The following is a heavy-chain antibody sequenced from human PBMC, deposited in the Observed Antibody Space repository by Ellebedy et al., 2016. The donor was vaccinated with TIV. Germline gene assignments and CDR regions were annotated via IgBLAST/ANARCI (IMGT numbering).Heavy chain of an antibody. Sequence: GGSLRLSCAASGLTDRRHFVRWVRQAPGKGLEWVSVIYNEDRTYYSDSVKGRFTVSRDNSENTLYLQMHSLRAEDTAVYYCAGETLNDVDLKEWGVFDIWGQGTMVAVSS. J-gene: IGHJ3*02. V-gene: IGHV3-66*01. CDR1: GLTDRRHF. D-gene: IGHD1-1*01. CDR3: AGETLNDVDLKEWGVFDI. CDR2: IYNEDRT.